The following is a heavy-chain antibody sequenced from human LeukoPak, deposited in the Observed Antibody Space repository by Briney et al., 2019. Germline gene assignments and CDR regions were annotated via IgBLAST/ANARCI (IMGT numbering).Heavy chain of an antibody. D-gene: IGHD3-3*02. CDR1: GGIFSSYA. J-gene: IGHJ4*02. CDR3: AKAALVGTHYFDH. V-gene: IGHV1-69*06. Sequence: SVKVSCKASGGIFSSYAISWVRQAPGQGLEWMGRIITVFGTANYAQKFEGRVTITADKSASTVYMELSSLRSGDSAVYYCAKAALVGTHYFDHWGQGTLVTVSS. CDR2: IITVFGTA.